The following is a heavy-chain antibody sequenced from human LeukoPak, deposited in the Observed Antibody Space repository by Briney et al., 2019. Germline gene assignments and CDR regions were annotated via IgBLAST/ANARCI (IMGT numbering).Heavy chain of an antibody. J-gene: IGHJ4*02. V-gene: IGHV4-39*01. D-gene: IGHD4-11*01. Sequence: SETLSLTCNVSGGSITSDGHYWDWIRHPPGKGLEWIGTIYYSGSTYYNPSLKSRVTTSIDTSKNQFSLKLTSVTAADTAVYFCARRRAGSDYNDYWGQGTLVTVSS. CDR2: IYYSGST. CDR1: GGSITSDGHY. CDR3: ARRRAGSDYNDY.